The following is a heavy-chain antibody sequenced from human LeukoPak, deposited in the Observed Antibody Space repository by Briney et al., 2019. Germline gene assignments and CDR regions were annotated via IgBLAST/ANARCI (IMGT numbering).Heavy chain of an antibody. V-gene: IGHV3-23*01. D-gene: IGHD6-19*01. CDR2: VSYSGGKT. CDR3: ANMKRGIAVVEFDF. Sequence: GGSLRLSCLASGFTFSNYAMSWVRQAPGKRLEWVSSVSYSGGKTYYADSVKGRFTISRDNSKNTLYLQMNSLRAEDTAVYYCANMKRGIAVVEFDFWGQGTLVAVSS. J-gene: IGHJ4*02. CDR1: GFTFSNYA.